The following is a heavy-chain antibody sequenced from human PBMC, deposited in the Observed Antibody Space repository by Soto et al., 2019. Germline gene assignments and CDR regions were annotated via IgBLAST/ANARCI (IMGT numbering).Heavy chain of an antibody. D-gene: IGHD3-22*01. CDR1: GGSFSGYY. V-gene: IGHV4-34*01. Sequence: QVQLQQWGAGLLKPSETLSLTCAVYGGSFSGYYWSWIRQPPGKGLEWIGEINHSGSTNYNPSLKNRLTISVDTSKKQFSLRLRDVTTAYTAVYYCARGLTTYYYDSSGYYRKKINYYFDYWGQGTLVTVSS. CDR2: INHSGST. CDR3: ARGLTTYYYDSSGYYRKKINYYFDY. J-gene: IGHJ4*02.